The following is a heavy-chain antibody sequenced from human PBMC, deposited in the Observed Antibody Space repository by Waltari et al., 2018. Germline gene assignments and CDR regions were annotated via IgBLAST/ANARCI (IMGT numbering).Heavy chain of an antibody. J-gene: IGHJ4*02. CDR2: IWYDGSNK. CDR1: GFTFSSYG. CDR3: ARSSRSSGWRELDY. D-gene: IGHD6-19*01. V-gene: IGHV3-33*01. Sequence: QVQLVESGGGVVQPGRSLRLSCAASGFTFSSYGMPWVRQAPGKGLEWVAVIWYDGSNKYYADAVKGRFTISRDNSKNTLYLQMNSLRAEDTAVYYCARSSRSSGWRELDYWGQGTLVTVSS.